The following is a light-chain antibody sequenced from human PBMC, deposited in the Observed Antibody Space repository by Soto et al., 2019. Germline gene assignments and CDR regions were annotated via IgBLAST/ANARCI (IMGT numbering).Light chain of an antibody. Sequence: QSALTQPPSASGSPGQSFTISCTGTSSDVGGYNYVSWYQQHPGKAPKLMIYEVSKRPSGVPDRFSGSKSGTTASLTVSGVQAEDEADYYCSSYAGSKNLVFGGGTKLTVL. CDR2: EVS. J-gene: IGLJ2*01. CDR1: SSDVGGYNY. CDR3: SSYAGSKNLV. V-gene: IGLV2-8*01.